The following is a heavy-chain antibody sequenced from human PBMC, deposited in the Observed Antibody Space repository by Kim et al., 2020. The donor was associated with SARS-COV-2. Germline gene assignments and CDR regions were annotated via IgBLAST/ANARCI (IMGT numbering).Heavy chain of an antibody. CDR2: GDT. Sequence: GDTYYPGSVKGRFTNSRENAKNSLYLQMSSLRAGDTAVYYCARGQDGTDVWGQGTTVTVSS. V-gene: IGHV3-13*01. CDR3: ARGQDGTDV. J-gene: IGHJ6*02.